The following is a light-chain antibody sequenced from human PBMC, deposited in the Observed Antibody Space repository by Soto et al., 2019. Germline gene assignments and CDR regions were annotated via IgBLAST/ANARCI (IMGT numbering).Light chain of an antibody. V-gene: IGKV1-39*01. Sequence: DIQMTQSPSSLSASVVDRVSITCRTSQSIGSYLNWYQQMPGKAPKLLIYAASSLQSGVPSRFSGSESGTHFTLTISSLQPEDFATYYCQHTYSTPYTFGQGTKVDIK. CDR2: AAS. CDR3: QHTYSTPYT. CDR1: QSIGSY. J-gene: IGKJ2*01.